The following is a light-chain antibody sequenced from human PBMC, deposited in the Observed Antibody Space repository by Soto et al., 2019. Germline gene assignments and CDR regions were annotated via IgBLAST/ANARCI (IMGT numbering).Light chain of an antibody. J-gene: IGLJ2*01. CDR2: EVT. CDR1: RNDVGGFNY. CDR3: SSYVDSNNLL. Sequence: QSALTQPPSASGSPGQSVTISCTGTRNDVGGFNYVSWYQQHPGKAPKLIIYEVTKRPPGVPDRFSGSKSGNTASLTVSGLQGEDAADYYCSSYVDSNNLLFGGCTKLTVL. V-gene: IGLV2-8*01.